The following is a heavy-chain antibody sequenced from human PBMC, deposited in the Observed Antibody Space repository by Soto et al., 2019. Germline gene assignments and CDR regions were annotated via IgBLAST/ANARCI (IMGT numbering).Heavy chain of an antibody. V-gene: IGHV1-69*01. Sequence: VQLMQSVAEVKKPGSSVKVSCKASGGTFSSHSINWVRQAPGQGLEWMGGVISLFGTANYAHNFKGRVTITADQSTSTAYMALNRLRSEPTAVYYCAREVGYGDFSAALLDWGQGNLVTVPS. J-gene: IGHJ4*02. D-gene: IGHD4-17*01. CDR3: AREVGYGDFSAALLD. CDR1: GGTFSSHS. CDR2: VISLFGTA.